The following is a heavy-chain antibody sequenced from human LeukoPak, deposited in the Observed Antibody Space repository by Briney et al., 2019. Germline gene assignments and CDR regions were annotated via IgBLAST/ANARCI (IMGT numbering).Heavy chain of an antibody. J-gene: IGHJ4*02. CDR2: IWYDGINE. D-gene: IGHD7-27*01. V-gene: IGHV3-33*01. CDR1: GFTFSSYG. Sequence: GGSLRLSCAASGFTFSSYGMHWVRQAPGRGLEWVAVIWYDGINEYYADSVKGRFTVSRDNANNTLYLQMNSLRADDTAVYFCARDVAKWGRWPDYWGQGTLVTVSS. CDR3: ARDVAKWGRWPDY.